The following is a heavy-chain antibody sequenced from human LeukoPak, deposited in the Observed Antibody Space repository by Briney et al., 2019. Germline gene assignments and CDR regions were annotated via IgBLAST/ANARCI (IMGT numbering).Heavy chain of an antibody. J-gene: IGHJ6*02. CDR3: ARAHTTGTTSYGMDV. V-gene: IGHV1-2*02. CDR1: GYTFTGYY. CDR2: INPNSGGT. D-gene: IGHD1-1*01. Sequence: ASVKVSCKASGYTFTGYYMHWVRQAPGQGLEWMGWINPNSGGTNYAQKFQGRVTMTRDTSISTAYMELSRLRSDDTAVYYCARAHTTGTTSYGMDVWGLGTTVTVSS.